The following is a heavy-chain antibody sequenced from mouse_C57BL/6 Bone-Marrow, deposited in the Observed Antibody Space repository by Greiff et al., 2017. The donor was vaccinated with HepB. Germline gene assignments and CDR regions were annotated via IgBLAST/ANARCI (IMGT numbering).Heavy chain of an antibody. D-gene: IGHD2-5*01. CDR3: ARHSNYVPYYAMDY. Sequence: EVKLMESGPGLVKPSQSLSLTCSVPGYSITSCYYWNWIRQFPGNKLEWMGYISYDGSNNYNPSLKNRISITRDTSKNQFFLKLNSVTTEDTAKYYCARHSNYVPYYAMDYWGQGTSVTVSS. V-gene: IGHV3-6*01. J-gene: IGHJ4*01. CDR1: GYSITSCYY. CDR2: ISYDGSN.